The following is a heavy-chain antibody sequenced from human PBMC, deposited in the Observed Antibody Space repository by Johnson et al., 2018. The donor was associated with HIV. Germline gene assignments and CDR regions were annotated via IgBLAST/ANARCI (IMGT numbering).Heavy chain of an antibody. D-gene: IGHD1-1*01. Sequence: QVLLVESGGGVVQPGRSLRLSCAASGFTFSSYGMHWVRQAPGKGLEWVAVIWYDGSNKYYADSVKGRFTISRDNSKNTLYLQMNSLRAEDTAVYYCARDFVGGVPQGAFDIWGQGTMVTVSS. CDR1: GFTFSSYG. J-gene: IGHJ3*02. V-gene: IGHV3-33*01. CDR3: ARDFVGGVPQGAFDI. CDR2: IWYDGSNK.